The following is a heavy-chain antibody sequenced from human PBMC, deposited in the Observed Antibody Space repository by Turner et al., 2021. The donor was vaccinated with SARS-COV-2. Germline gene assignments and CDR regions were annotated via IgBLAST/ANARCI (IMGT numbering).Heavy chain of an antibody. D-gene: IGHD3-10*01. V-gene: IGHV3-53*01. CDR3: AREAPLGVNSMAFDY. J-gene: IGHJ4*02. CDR1: GFTVSSNY. CDR2: IYSGGST. Sequence: EVQLVGSGGDLIQRGGSLRLSCAASGFTVSSNYMNWVRQAPGKGLEWVSVIYSGGSTFYADSVKGRFTISRDNSKNTLYLQMNSLRAEDTAVYYCAREAPLGVNSMAFDYWGQGTLVTVSS.